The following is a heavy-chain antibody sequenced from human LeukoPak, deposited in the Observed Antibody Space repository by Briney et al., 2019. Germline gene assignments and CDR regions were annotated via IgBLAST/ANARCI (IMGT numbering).Heavy chain of an antibody. CDR3: SYFYDSSGYYIY. CDR2: ISGTGGST. V-gene: IGHV3-23*01. Sequence: PGGSLRLSCAASGSTFSSYAMSWVRQAPGKGLEWVSAISGTGGSTYYADSVKGRFTISRDNSKNTLFLQMNSLRAEDTAVYYCSYFYDSSGYYIYWGQGTLVTVSS. D-gene: IGHD3-22*01. J-gene: IGHJ4*02. CDR1: GSTFSSYA.